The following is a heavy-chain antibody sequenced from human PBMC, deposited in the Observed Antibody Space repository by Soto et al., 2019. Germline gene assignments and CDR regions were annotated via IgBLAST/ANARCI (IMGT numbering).Heavy chain of an antibody. CDR1: GYSFTSFG. Sequence: ASVKVSCKASGYSFTSFGISWMRQAPGQGLEWVGWISAYNGNTNYAQKFQGRVTMTTDESTSTAYMELSSLRSEDTAVYYCARGHSSSWYYFDYWGQGTLVTVSS. CDR3: ARGHSSSWYYFDY. D-gene: IGHD6-13*01. J-gene: IGHJ4*02. V-gene: IGHV1-18*01. CDR2: ISAYNGNT.